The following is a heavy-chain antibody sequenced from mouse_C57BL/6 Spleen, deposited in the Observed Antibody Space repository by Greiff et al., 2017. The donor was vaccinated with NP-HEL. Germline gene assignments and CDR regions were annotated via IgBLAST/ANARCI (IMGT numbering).Heavy chain of an antibody. Sequence: VQLQESGPGLVKPAPSLSLTCSVTGYSITSGYYWYWIRQFQENKLEWMGYVRYDGSNNYNPTLKNRITITPDTSTNKFFLKLTTLTTEDTATYYCDRDCERERADWGQGTLVTVSA. CDR3: DRDCERERAD. CDR2: VRYDGSN. J-gene: IGHJ3*01. V-gene: IGHV3-6*01. CDR1: GYSITSGYY.